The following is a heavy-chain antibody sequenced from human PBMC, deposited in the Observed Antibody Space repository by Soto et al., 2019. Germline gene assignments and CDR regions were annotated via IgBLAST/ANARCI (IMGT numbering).Heavy chain of an antibody. J-gene: IGHJ6*02. CDR1: GFTFSSYA. CDR2: ISGSGGST. D-gene: IGHD3-22*01. Sequence: PGGSLRLSCAASGFTFSSYAMSWVRQAPGKGLEWVSAISGSGGSTYYADSVKGRFTISRDNSKNTLYLQMNSLRAEDTAVYYCAKDVTMIVVAASPRLDVWGQGTTVTVYS. V-gene: IGHV3-23*01. CDR3: AKDVTMIVVAASPRLDV.